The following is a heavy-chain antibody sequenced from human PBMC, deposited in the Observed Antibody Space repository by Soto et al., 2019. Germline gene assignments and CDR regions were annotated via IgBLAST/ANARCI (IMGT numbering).Heavy chain of an antibody. D-gene: IGHD7-27*01. Sequence: PGGSLRLSCVGSGFLFRNYEMNWVRQAPGKGLEWLAHISTTGGHVSESDSVKGRFTISRDNTKHTLYLQMNSLRTEDTGVYYCVSQPHWARTFESWGQGTLVTVSS. CDR1: GFLFRNYE. J-gene: IGHJ4*02. CDR2: ISTTGGHV. V-gene: IGHV3-48*03. CDR3: VSQPHWARTFES.